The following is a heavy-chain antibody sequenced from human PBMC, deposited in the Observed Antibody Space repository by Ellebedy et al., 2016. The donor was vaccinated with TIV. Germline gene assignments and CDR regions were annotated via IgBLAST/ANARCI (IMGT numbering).Heavy chain of an antibody. J-gene: IGHJ5*02. CDR1: GGSISNSDYY. CDR2: IYYSGSA. V-gene: IGHV4-39*07. CDR3: ARDPALPRGRFDT. Sequence: MPSETLSLTRTVSGGSISNSDYYWNWIRQPPGKGLEWIGSIYYSGSAYYNPSLKSRVTVSVDTSKNQFSLNLSSVTAADTAVYYCARDPALPRGRFDTWGQGTLVTVSS.